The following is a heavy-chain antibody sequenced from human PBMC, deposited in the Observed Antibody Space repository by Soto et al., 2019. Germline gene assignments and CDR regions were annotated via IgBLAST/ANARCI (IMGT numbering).Heavy chain of an antibody. CDR2: ISYDGRTK. V-gene: IGHV3-30*18. J-gene: IGHJ4*02. Sequence: QVQLVESGGGVVQPGTSLRLSCAASGFTFSNFGMHWVRQAPGKGLEWVAVISYDGRTKYYADSVKGRLTVSRDNLKNTLYLQVNSLRPEDTAVYFCAKTVTTLGDFDYWGQGTLVTVSS. D-gene: IGHD4-17*01. CDR3: AKTVTTLGDFDY. CDR1: GFTFSNFG.